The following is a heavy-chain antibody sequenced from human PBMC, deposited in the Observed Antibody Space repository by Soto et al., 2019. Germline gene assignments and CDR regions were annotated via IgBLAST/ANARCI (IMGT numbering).Heavy chain of an antibody. CDR2: ITSSTSYI. CDR3: AREGVTGTLFDY. J-gene: IGHJ4*02. D-gene: IGHD1-7*01. V-gene: IGHV3-21*01. CDR1: GFTFRSYS. Sequence: GGSLRLSCAASGFTFRSYSMNWVRQAPGKGLEWVSSITSSTSYIYYADSVKGRFTISRDNAKNSLYLQMNSLRAEDTAVYYCAREGVTGTLFDYWGQGTLVTVSS.